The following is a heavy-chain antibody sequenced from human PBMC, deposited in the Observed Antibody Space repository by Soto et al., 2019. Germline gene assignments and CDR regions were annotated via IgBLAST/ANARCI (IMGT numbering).Heavy chain of an antibody. V-gene: IGHV3-48*03. CDR3: ARITGTTDFDY. CDR1: GFTFSSYE. J-gene: IGHJ4*02. CDR2: ISSSGSTI. Sequence: GSLRLSCAASGFTFSSYEMNWVRQAPGKGLEWVSYISSSGSTIYYADSVKGRFTISRDNAKNSLYLQMNSLRAEDTAVYYCARITGTTDFDYWGQGTLVTVSS. D-gene: IGHD1-7*01.